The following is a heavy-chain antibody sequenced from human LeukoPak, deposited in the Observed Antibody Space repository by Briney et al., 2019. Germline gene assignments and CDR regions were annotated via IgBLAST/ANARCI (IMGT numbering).Heavy chain of an antibody. D-gene: IGHD2-21*02. Sequence: ASVKVSCKASGYTFTSYGISWVRQAPGQGLEWMGWISAYNGNTNYAQKLQGRVTMTTDTSTSTAYMELRSLRSDDTAVYYCARAYCGGDCYSSKDWFDPWGQGTLVTVSS. V-gene: IGHV1-18*01. CDR1: GYTFTSYG. J-gene: IGHJ5*02. CDR2: ISAYNGNT. CDR3: ARAYCGGDCYSSKDWFDP.